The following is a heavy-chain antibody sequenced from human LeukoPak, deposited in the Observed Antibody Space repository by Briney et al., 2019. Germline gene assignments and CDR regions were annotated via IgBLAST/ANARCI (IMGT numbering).Heavy chain of an antibody. CDR3: ARGWSSSSIDI. CDR2: IYYSGST. V-gene: IGHV4-39*07. J-gene: IGHJ3*02. CDR1: GGSISSSSYY. D-gene: IGHD6-6*01. Sequence: SETLSLTCTVSGGSISSSSYYWGWIRQPPGKGLEWIGSIYYSGSTYYNPSLKSRVTISVDTSKNQFSLKLSSVTAADTAVYYCARGWSSSSIDIWGQGTMVTVSS.